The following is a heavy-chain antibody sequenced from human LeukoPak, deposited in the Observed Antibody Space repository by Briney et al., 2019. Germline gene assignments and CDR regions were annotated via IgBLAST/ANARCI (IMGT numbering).Heavy chain of an antibody. D-gene: IGHD2-2*02. CDR3: ARTAEEVVPAAILGYYYYYMDV. CDR2: IYYSGST. CDR1: GGSISSGDYY. J-gene: IGHJ6*03. V-gene: IGHV4-30-4*08. Sequence: PSQTLSLTCTVSGGSISSGDYYWRWIRQPPGKGLEWIGNIYYSGSTYYNPSLKSRVTISVDTSKNQFSLKLSSVTAADTAVYYCARTAEEVVPAAILGYYYYYMDVWGKGTTVTVSS.